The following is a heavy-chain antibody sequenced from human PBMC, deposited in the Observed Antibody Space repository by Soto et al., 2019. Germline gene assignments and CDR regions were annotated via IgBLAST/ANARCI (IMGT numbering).Heavy chain of an antibody. CDR3: AKSLGFLEWFSSGYYQR. CDR2: ISGSGGST. V-gene: IGHV3-23*01. J-gene: IGHJ4*02. D-gene: IGHD3-3*01. Sequence: PGGSLRLSCAASGFTFSSYAMSWVRQAPGKGLEWVSAISGSGGSTYYADSVKGRFTISRDNSKNTLYLQMNSLRAEDTAVYYCAKSLGFLEWFSSGYYQRWGQGTLVTVSS. CDR1: GFTFSSYA.